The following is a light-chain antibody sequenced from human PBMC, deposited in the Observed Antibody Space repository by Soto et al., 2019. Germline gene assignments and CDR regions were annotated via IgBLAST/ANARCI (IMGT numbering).Light chain of an antibody. V-gene: IGKV3-20*01. Sequence: EIVLTQSPGTLSLSPGERATLSCRASQSVSSSYLAWYQRKPGQAPRLLIYGASSRATGIPDRFSGSGSGTDFTLATRRLDPEAFAVYYCQQYGSSRWTFVQGTKVEIK. J-gene: IGKJ1*01. CDR2: GAS. CDR3: QQYGSSRWT. CDR1: QSVSSSY.